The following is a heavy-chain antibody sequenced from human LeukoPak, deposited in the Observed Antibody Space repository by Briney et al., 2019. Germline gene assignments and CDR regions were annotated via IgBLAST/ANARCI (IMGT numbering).Heavy chain of an antibody. V-gene: IGHV3-33*01. CDR3: ARDVWFGEFRWFDP. CDR1: GFTFSSYG. D-gene: IGHD3-10*01. J-gene: IGHJ5*02. Sequence: GGSLRLSCAASGFTFSSYGIHWVRQAPGKGLEWVAVIKFDGSIQSYADSVKGRFTISRDNSKNTLYLQMNSLRAEDTAMYFCARDVWFGEFRWFDPWGQGTLVTVSS. CDR2: IKFDGSIQ.